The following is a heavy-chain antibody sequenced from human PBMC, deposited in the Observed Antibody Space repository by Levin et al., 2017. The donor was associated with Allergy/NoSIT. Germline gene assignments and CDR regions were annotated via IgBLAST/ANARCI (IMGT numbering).Heavy chain of an antibody. CDR1: GFTFKNYA. D-gene: IGHD3-3*01. Sequence: GGSLRLSCAASGFTFKNYAMTWVRQAPGKGLEWVSEITTSGGDTYYAASVKGRFTISRDNSKNTLYLQMSSLRAEDTAVYYCAKDGDFAFDYWGQGTLVTVSS. V-gene: IGHV3-23*01. CDR2: ITTSGGDT. J-gene: IGHJ4*02. CDR3: AKDGDFAFDY.